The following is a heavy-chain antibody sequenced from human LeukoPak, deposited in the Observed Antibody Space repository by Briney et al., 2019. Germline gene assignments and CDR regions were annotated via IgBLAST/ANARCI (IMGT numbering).Heavy chain of an antibody. J-gene: IGHJ4*02. Sequence: PGGSLRLSCAASGFTFSSYAMHWVRQAPGKGLEWVAVISYDGSNKYYADSVKGRFTISRDNSKNTLYLQMNSLRAEDTAVYYCARDLALTMIVVALDYWGQGTLVTVSS. D-gene: IGHD3-22*01. CDR3: ARDLALTMIVVALDY. CDR2: ISYDGSNK. V-gene: IGHV3-30-3*01. CDR1: GFTFSSYA.